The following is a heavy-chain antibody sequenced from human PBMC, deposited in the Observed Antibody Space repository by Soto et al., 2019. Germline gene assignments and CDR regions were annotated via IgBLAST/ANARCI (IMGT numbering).Heavy chain of an antibody. CDR3: ARSSSSGYYPPPHYFDY. J-gene: IGHJ4*02. Sequence: QVQLVESGGGLVKPGGSLRLSCAASGFTFSDFYMSWVRQAPGKGLEWVSYISNSGSTIYYPDSVKGRFTISRDNAKNSLYLQMNSLRAEHTAVYYCARSSSSGYYPPPHYFDYWGQGTLGTVSS. V-gene: IGHV3-11*01. CDR2: ISNSGSTI. D-gene: IGHD3-3*01. CDR1: GFTFSDFY.